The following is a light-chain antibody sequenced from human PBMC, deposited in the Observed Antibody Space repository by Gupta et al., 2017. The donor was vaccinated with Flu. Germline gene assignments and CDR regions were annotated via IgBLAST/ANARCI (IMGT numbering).Light chain of an antibody. J-gene: IGKJ2*01. V-gene: IGKV3-11*01. CDR2: DAS. CDR3: QQHTSWPLFT. Sequence: EMLLTQSPATLFLSPGERATLSCRAIKSVRPSLAWYQQKPGQAPRLLIYDASNRHAGITDRFSGSGCGKDLTLTISRGEQEDFAVYYCQQHTSWPLFTFGQGTQVEIK. CDR1: KSVRPS.